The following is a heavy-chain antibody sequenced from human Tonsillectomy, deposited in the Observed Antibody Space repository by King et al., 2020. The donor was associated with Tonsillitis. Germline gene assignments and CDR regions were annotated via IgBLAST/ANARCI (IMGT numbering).Heavy chain of an antibody. Sequence: QLQESGPGLVKPSETLSLTCNVSGGSISSYYWSWIRQPPGKGLEWIGYIYYSVSTNYNPSLKSRVAISVDTSKNQFSLKLTSVTAADTAVYYCARGSVVVAATGLNWFDPWGQGTLVTVSS. CDR3: ARGSVVVAATGLNWFDP. CDR2: IYYSVST. D-gene: IGHD2-15*01. V-gene: IGHV4-59*01. J-gene: IGHJ5*02. CDR1: GGSISSYY.